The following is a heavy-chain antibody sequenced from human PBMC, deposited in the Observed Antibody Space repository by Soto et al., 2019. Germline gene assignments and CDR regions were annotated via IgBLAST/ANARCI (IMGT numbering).Heavy chain of an antibody. D-gene: IGHD6-6*01. CDR1: GGSINDFY. J-gene: IGHJ4*02. CDR3: ARVGGVAARTFDY. Sequence: SETLSFTCTVSGGSINDFYLSWIRQPPGKGLEWIGYLSYSGSTDYNPSLKGRVTISVDTSKNQFSLKLRSVTAADTAVYYCARVGGVAARTFDYWGQGTLVTVSS. CDR2: LSYSGST. V-gene: IGHV4-59*01.